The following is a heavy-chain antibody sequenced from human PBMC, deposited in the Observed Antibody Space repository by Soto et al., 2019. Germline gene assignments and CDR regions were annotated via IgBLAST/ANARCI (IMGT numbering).Heavy chain of an antibody. Sequence: PSETLSLTCSVSGGPISSSSYYWGWIRQAPGKGLEWLATIYYTGYTYHNPSLKSHVTISVDTSKDQSSLELTSVTAADTALYYCARSAIATHWFFDLWGRGTLVTVS. CDR3: ARSAIATHWFFDL. CDR2: IYYTGYT. D-gene: IGHD5-18*01. J-gene: IGHJ2*01. V-gene: IGHV4-39*01. CDR1: GGPISSSSYY.